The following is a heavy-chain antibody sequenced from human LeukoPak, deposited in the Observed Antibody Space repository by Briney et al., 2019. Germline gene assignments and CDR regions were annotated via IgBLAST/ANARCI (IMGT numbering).Heavy chain of an antibody. Sequence: GGSLRLSCGASGFIFSTYEMNWVRQAPGKGLEWVSYIGATGSTIAYADSVKGRFTISRDNAKHSLYLQMNSLRAEDPCVSFCAVELWFGEFDAFDIWGQGTMVTVSS. J-gene: IGHJ3*02. CDR1: GFIFSTYE. CDR2: IGATGSTI. D-gene: IGHD3-10*01. CDR3: AVELWFGEFDAFDI. V-gene: IGHV3-48*03.